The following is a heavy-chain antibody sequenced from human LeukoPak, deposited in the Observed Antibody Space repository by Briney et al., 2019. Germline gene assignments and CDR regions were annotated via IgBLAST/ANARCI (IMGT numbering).Heavy chain of an antibody. CDR3: TIDGGPTRSSTWYGYFDS. D-gene: IGHD6-13*01. V-gene: IGHV3-15*01. Sequence: PGGSLRLSCAGSGFTFSRYAMSWVRQAPGKGLEWVGRIKSKTDGGAADYAAPVKGRFTVSRDDSKTTLYLQMNSLKTEDTAVYYCTIDGGPTRSSTWYGYFDSWGQGTLVTVSS. J-gene: IGHJ4*02. CDR1: GFTFSRYA. CDR2: IKSKTDGGAA.